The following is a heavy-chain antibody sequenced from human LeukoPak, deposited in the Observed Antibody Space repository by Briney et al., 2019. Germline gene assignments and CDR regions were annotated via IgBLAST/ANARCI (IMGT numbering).Heavy chain of an antibody. D-gene: IGHD2-15*01. J-gene: IGHJ4*02. CDR3: ARGAATNTY. CDR1: GFTFSNYW. Sequence: GGSLRLSCVASGFTFSNYWMTSLRQAPGKGLEWVANIKQDGSEKYYLDSVKGRFTISRDNAKNSLYLHMNSLRAEDTAVYYCARGAATNTYWGQGTLVTVSS. V-gene: IGHV3-7*01. CDR2: IKQDGSEK.